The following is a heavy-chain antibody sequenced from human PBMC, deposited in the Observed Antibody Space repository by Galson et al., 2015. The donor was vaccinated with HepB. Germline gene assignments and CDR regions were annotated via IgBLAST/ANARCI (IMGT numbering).Heavy chain of an antibody. J-gene: IGHJ5*02. V-gene: IGHV1-2*06. CDR1: GYTFTGYY. Sequence: SVKVSCKASGYTFTGYYMHWVRQAPGQGLEWMGRINPNSGGTNYAQKFQGRVTMTRDTSISTAYMELSRLRSDDTAVYYCARDHEVLWSLGGDWFDPWGQGTLVTVSS. CDR3: ARDHEVLWSLGGDWFDP. CDR2: INPNSGGT. D-gene: IGHD2-21*01.